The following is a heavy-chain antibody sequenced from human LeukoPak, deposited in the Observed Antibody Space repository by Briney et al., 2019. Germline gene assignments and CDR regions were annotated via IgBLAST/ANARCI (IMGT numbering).Heavy chain of an antibody. CDR2: INHSGST. D-gene: IGHD3-10*01. J-gene: IGHJ4*02. V-gene: IGHV4-34*01. CDR3: ARAPPRYYYGSGSRTGRDY. Sequence: SETLSLTCAVYGGSFSGYYWSWIRQPPGKGLEWIGEINHSGSTNYNPSLKSRVTISVDTSKNQFSLKLSSVTAADTAVYYCARAPPRYYYGSGSRTGRDYWGQGTLATVSS. CDR1: GGSFSGYY.